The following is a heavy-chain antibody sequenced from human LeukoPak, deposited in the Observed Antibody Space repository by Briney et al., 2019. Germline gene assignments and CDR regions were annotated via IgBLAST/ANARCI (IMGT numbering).Heavy chain of an antibody. CDR3: ARRRGDGDYRPES. CDR2: INHSGST. J-gene: IGHJ5*02. D-gene: IGHD4-17*01. Sequence: SETLSLTCAVYGGSFSGYYWSWIRQPPGKGLEWIGEINHSGSTNYNPSLKSRVTISVDTSKNQFSLKLSSVTAADTAVYYCARRRGDGDYRPESWGQGTLVTVSS. CDR1: GGSFSGYY. V-gene: IGHV4-34*01.